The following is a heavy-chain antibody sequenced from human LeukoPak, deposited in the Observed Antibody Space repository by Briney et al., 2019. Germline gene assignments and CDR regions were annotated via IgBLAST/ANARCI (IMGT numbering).Heavy chain of an antibody. J-gene: IGHJ5*02. Sequence: ASVKVSCKASGYTFTGYYMHWVRQAPGQGLEWMGWINPNSGGTNYAQKFQGRVTMTRDTSISTAYMALSRLRSDDTAVYYCARDIRYCSGGSCYPINWFDPWGQGTLVTVSS. CDR1: GYTFTGYY. CDR2: INPNSGGT. D-gene: IGHD2-15*01. V-gene: IGHV1-2*02. CDR3: ARDIRYCSGGSCYPINWFDP.